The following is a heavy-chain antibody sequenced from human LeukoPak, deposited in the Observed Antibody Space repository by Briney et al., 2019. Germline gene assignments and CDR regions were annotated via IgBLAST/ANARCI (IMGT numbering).Heavy chain of an antibody. CDR3: AREESAMVTMVYYYYYMDV. CDR2: IYTSGST. V-gene: IGHV4-4*07. CDR1: GGSISSYY. D-gene: IGHD5-18*01. J-gene: IGHJ6*03. Sequence: SETLSLTCTVSGGSISSYYWSWIRQPAGKGLEWIGRIYTSGSTNYNPSLKSRVTMSVDTSKNQFSLKLSSVTAADTAVYYCAREESAMVTMVYYYYYMDVWGKGTTVTVSS.